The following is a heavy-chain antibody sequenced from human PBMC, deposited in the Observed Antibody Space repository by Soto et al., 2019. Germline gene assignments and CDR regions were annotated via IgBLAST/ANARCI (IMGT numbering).Heavy chain of an antibody. CDR2: TYYRSKWYS. D-gene: IGHD3-10*01. V-gene: IGHV6-1*01. CDR3: ARGGGFGESRPYLEFDP. J-gene: IGHJ5*02. CDR1: GDSVSSNSAA. Sequence: SQTLSLTCAISGDSVSSNSAAWNWIRQSPSRGLEWLGRTYYRSKWYSVYAPSMKSRAIIKPDTSKNQFSLKLTSVTAADTAVYYCARGGGFGESRPYLEFDPWGQGTLVTVSS.